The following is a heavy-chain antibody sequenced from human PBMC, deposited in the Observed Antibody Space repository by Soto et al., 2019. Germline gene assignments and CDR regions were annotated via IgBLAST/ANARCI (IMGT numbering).Heavy chain of an antibody. CDR3: ARDVGDSGSHWFDP. Sequence: QVQLVQSGAEVKKSGASVKVSCKASGYIFSNYYIYWVRQAPGQGLEWMGIINPSGSSTRYAQKFQGRVTMTRDTSSSTVYMELSSLRFDDTAVYYCARDVGDSGSHWFDPWGQGSLVTVSS. J-gene: IGHJ5*02. CDR2: INPSGSST. CDR1: GYIFSNYY. V-gene: IGHV1-46*01. D-gene: IGHD1-26*01.